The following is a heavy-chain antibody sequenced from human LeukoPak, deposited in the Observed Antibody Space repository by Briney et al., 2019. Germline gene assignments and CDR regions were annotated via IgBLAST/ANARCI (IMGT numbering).Heavy chain of an antibody. D-gene: IGHD3-10*01. Sequence: GGSLRLSCAASGFTVSSNYMSWVRQAPGKALEWVSVVYSGGSTYYADSVKGRFTISRDNSKNTLYLQMNSLRAEDTAVYYCAREYSGSGSYYAFDYWGQGTLVTVSS. V-gene: IGHV3-66*01. J-gene: IGHJ4*02. CDR2: VYSGGST. CDR1: GFTVSSNY. CDR3: AREYSGSGSYYAFDY.